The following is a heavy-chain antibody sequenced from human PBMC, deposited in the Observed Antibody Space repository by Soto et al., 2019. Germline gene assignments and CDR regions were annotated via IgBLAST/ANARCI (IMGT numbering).Heavy chain of an antibody. CDR1: GFTFGDYA. D-gene: IGHD2-2*01. CDR3: TREGGVDCSSTSCYAAPPVTDAFDI. Sequence: GGSLRLSCTASGFTFGDYAMSWFRQAPGKGLEWVGFIRSKAYGGTTEYAASVKGRFTISRDDSKSIAYLQMNSLKTEDTAVYYCTREGGVDCSSTSCYAAPPVTDAFDIWGQGTMVTVSS. V-gene: IGHV3-49*03. J-gene: IGHJ3*02. CDR2: IRSKAYGGTT.